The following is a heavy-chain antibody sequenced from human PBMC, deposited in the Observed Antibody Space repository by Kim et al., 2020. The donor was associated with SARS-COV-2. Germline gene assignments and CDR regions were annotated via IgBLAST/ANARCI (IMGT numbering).Heavy chain of an antibody. V-gene: IGHV3-30*18. CDR3: AKAVLRGVNYYYYGVDV. CDR2: ISYDGSNK. D-gene: IGHD3-10*01. J-gene: IGHJ6*02. Sequence: GGSLSLSCVASGFTFSTYGMFWVRQAPGKGLEWVAIISYDGSNKYYADSVKGRFTISRDNSENTLYLQMNSLRAEDTAVYYCAKAVLRGVNYYYYGVDVWCPGTTVTVSS. CDR1: GFTFSTYG.